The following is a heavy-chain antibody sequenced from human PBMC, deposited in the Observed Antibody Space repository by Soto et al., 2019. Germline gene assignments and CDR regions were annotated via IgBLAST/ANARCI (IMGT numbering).Heavy chain of an antibody. CDR1: GFTFSSYA. CDR3: AKDAQGLLWFGELLRDY. V-gene: IGHV3-23*01. D-gene: IGHD3-10*01. J-gene: IGHJ4*02. CDR2: ISGSGGST. Sequence: EVQLLESGGGLVQPGGSLRLSCAASGFTFSSYAMSWVRQAPGKGLEWVSAISGSGGSTYYADSVKGRFTISRDNSKNTLYLQMNSLRAEDTAVYYCAKDAQGLLWFGELLRDYWGQGTLVTVSS.